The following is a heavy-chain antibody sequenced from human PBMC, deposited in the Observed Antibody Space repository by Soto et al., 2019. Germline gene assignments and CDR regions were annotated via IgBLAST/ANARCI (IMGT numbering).Heavy chain of an antibody. J-gene: IGHJ4*02. Sequence: AGGSLRLSCAASGFTFSSYAMHWVRQAPGKGLEWVAVISYDGSNKYYADSVKGRFTTSRDNSKNTLYLQMNSLRAEDTAVYYCARVDIASYWGQGTLVTVSS. CDR3: ARVDIASY. CDR2: ISYDGSNK. CDR1: GFTFSSYA. V-gene: IGHV3-30-3*01. D-gene: IGHD5-12*01.